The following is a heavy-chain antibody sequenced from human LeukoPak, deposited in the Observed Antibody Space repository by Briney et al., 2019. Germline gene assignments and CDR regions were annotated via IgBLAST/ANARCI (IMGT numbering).Heavy chain of an antibody. CDR2: IRSKAYGGTT. D-gene: IGHD3-10*01. CDR1: GFTFGDYA. V-gene: IGHV3-49*04. Sequence: GGSLRLSCTASGFTFGDYAMSWVRQAPGKGLEWVGFIRSKAYGGTTEYAASVKGRFTISRDDSKSIAYLQMNSLKTEDTAVYYCTRGGIKVAYWGQGTLVTGSS. CDR3: TRGGIKVAY. J-gene: IGHJ4*02.